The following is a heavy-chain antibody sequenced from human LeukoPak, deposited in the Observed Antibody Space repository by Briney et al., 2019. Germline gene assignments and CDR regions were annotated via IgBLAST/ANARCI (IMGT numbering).Heavy chain of an antibody. D-gene: IGHD3-9*01. J-gene: IGHJ4*02. V-gene: IGHV5-51*01. CDR1: GYGFTSYW. Sequence: GESLKISCKGSGYGFTSYWIGWVRQMPGKGLEWMGIIYPGDSDTRYSPSFQGQVTISADKSISTAYLQWSSLKASDTAMYYCARQERYFDWLGGYWGQGTLVTVSS. CDR2: IYPGDSDT. CDR3: ARQERYFDWLGGY.